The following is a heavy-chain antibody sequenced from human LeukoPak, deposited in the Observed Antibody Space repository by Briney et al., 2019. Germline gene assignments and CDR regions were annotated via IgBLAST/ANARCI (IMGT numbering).Heavy chain of an antibody. J-gene: IGHJ4*02. CDR3: AKDAGIAAVLHATSIDY. Sequence: PSETLSLTCTVSGGSISSYYWSWIRQPPGKGLEWIGYIYYSGSTNYNPSLKSRVTISVDTSKNQFSLKLSSVTAADTAVYYCAKDAGIAAVLHATSIDYWGQGTLVTVSS. V-gene: IGHV4-59*01. CDR1: GGSISSYY. D-gene: IGHD6-13*01. CDR2: IYYSGST.